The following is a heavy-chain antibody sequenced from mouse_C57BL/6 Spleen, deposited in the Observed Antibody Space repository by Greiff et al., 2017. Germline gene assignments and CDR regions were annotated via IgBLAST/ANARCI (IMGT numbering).Heavy chain of an antibody. CDR2: IRLKSDNYAT. J-gene: IGHJ3*01. D-gene: IGHD1-1*01. Sequence: EVKLVESGGGLVQPGGSMKLSCVASGFTFSNYWMNWVRQSPEKGLEWVAQIRLKSDNYATHYAESVKGRFTISRDDSKSSVYLQMNNLRAEDTGIYYCTGLTVGAYWGQGTLVTVSA. V-gene: IGHV6-3*01. CDR1: GFTFSNYW. CDR3: TGLTVGAY.